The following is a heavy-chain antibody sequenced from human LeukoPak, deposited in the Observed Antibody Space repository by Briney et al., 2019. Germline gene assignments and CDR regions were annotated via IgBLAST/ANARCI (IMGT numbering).Heavy chain of an antibody. V-gene: IGHV3-11*06. Sequence: GGSLRLSCAASGFTFSDYYMSWIRQAPGKGLEWVSSISSSSSYIYYADSVKGRFTISRDNAKNSLYLQMNSLRAEDTAVYYCAREGPYSYGPGDAFDIWGQGTMVTVSS. CDR2: ISSSSSYI. CDR1: GFTFSDYY. CDR3: AREGPYSYGPGDAFDI. J-gene: IGHJ3*02. D-gene: IGHD5-18*01.